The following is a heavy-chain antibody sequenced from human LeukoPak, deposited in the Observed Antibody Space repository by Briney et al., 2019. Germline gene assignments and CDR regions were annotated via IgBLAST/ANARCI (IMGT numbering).Heavy chain of an antibody. CDR3: VQGWRDN. V-gene: IGHV3-7*01. D-gene: IGHD2-15*01. CDR1: GFTFSSYW. CDR2: INQDSSEK. Sequence: GGSLRLSCAASGFTFSSYWMSWVRQAPGKGLEWVANINQDSSEKYYVDSVKGRFTISRDNAKNSLYLQLNTLRPEDTAVYYCVQGWRDNWGQGTLVTVSS. J-gene: IGHJ4*02.